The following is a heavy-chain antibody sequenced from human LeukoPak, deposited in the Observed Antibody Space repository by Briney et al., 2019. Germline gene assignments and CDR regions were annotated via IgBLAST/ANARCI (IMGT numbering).Heavy chain of an antibody. V-gene: IGHV3-48*03. J-gene: IGHJ3*02. D-gene: IGHD6-19*01. Sequence: PGGPLRLSCAASGFTFSSYEMNWVRQAPGKGLEWVSYISSSGSTIYYADSVKGRFTISRDNAKNSLYLQMNSLRAEDTAVYYCASLIAVADAFDIWGQGTMVTVSS. CDR2: ISSSGSTI. CDR1: GFTFSSYE. CDR3: ASLIAVADAFDI.